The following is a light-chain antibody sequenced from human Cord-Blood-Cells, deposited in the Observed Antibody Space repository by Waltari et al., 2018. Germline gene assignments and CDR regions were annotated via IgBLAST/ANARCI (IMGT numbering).Light chain of an antibody. J-gene: IGKJ5*01. CDR1: QSVSSSY. Sequence: EIVFTQSPGTLSLSPGERATLSCRASQSVSSSYLAWYQQKPGQGPRLLIYGASSRATGIPDRFSGSGCGTDFTLTISRLEPEDFAVYYGQQYGSSLSITFGEGTRLEIK. V-gene: IGKV3-20*01. CDR2: GAS. CDR3: QQYGSSLSIT.